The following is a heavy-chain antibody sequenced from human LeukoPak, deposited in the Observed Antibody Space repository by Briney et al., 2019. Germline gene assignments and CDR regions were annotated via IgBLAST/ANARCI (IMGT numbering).Heavy chain of an antibody. D-gene: IGHD3-16*01. CDR2: IYYSGST. Sequence: SETLSLTCTVSGGSISSYYWSWIRQPPGKGLEWIGYIYYSGSTNYNPSLKSRVTISVDTSKNQFSLKLSSVTAADTAVYYCARLPALRYYYYGMDVWGQGTTVTVSS. CDR3: ARLPALRYYYYGMDV. V-gene: IGHV4-59*08. CDR1: GGSISSYY. J-gene: IGHJ6*02.